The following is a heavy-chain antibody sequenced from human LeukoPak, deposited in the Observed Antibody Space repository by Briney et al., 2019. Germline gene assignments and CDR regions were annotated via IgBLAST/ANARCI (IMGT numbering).Heavy chain of an antibody. CDR1: GYTFTSYY. J-gene: IGHJ4*02. V-gene: IGHV1-46*01. D-gene: IGHD6-19*01. CDR3: ARDLISGWSIDY. CDR2: INPSGGSK. Sequence: GASVKVSCKASGYTFTSYYMHWVRQAPGQGLEGMGVINPSGGSKSYAQKFQGRVTMTRDTSTSTVYMELSSLRSEDTAVYYCARDLISGWSIDYWGQGTLVTVSS.